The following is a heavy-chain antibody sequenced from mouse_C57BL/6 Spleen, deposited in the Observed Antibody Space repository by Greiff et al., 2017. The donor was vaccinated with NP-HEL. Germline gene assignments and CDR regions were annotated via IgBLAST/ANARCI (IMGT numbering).Heavy chain of an antibody. D-gene: IGHD6-5*01. J-gene: IGHJ2*01. CDR1: GYTFTSYW. CDR3: RRGDYAGYEGY. CDR2: IDPSDSYT. Sequence: QVQLQQSGAELVMPGASVKLSCKASGYTFTSYWMHWVKQRPGQGLEWIGEIDPSDSYTNYNQKFKGKSTLTVDKSSSTAYMQLSSLTSEDSAVYCGRRGDYAGYEGYWGQGTTVTVSS. V-gene: IGHV1-69*01.